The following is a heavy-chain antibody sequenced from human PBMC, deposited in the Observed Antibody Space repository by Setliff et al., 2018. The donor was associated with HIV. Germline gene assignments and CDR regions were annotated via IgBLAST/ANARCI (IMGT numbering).Heavy chain of an antibody. CDR1: GFIFEDYA. V-gene: IGHV3-43D*04. D-gene: IGHD4-17*01. J-gene: IGHJ4*02. CDR3: AKDIYGGHFYYFDY. Sequence: SCAASGFIFEDYAMHWVRQVPGKGLEWVALISWDGATTNYADSVKGRFTISRDNSKNSLYLQMNNLRGEDTALYYCAKDIYGGHFYYFDYWGQGTLVTVSS. CDR2: ISWDGATT.